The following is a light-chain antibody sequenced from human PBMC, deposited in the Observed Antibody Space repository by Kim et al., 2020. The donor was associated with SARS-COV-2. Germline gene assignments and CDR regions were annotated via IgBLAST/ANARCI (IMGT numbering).Light chain of an antibody. CDR2: RDA. V-gene: IGLV3-9*01. CDR1: NIGGKD. CDR3: QVWDNRSVV. Sequence: VAPGQTATITCEGANIGGKDVHWYRQQAGQAPVMVIYRDAKRPSGIPERFSGSNSGNTATLTITRAQVGDEADYYCQVWDNRSVVFGGGTQLTVL. J-gene: IGLJ3*02.